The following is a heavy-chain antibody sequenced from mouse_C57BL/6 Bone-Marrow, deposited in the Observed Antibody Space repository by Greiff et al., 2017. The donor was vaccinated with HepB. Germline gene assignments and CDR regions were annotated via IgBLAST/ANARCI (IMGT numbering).Heavy chain of an antibody. CDR2: ISNGGGST. D-gene: IGHD1-1*01. CDR3: ARHGYATTVVAPMDY. V-gene: IGHV5-12*01. CDR1: GFTFSDYY. Sequence: EVQVVESGGGLVQPGGSLKLSCAASGFTFSDYYMYWVRQTPEKRLEWVAYISNGGGSTYYPDTVKGRFTISRDNAKNTLYLQMSRLKSEDTAMYYCARHGYATTVVAPMDYWGQGTSVTVSS. J-gene: IGHJ4*01.